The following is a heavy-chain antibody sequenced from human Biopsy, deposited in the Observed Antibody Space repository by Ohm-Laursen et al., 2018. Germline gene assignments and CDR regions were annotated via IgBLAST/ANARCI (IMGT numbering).Heavy chain of an antibody. CDR3: ARPLRGGEYEGFDL. V-gene: IGHV4-39*01. Sequence: SQTLSLTCAVYGESFNGYYWGWIRQAPGKGLEWLGSVHYSGATYYNPPLTSRATISVDMAKNQFFLKLRSATAADTAVYYCARPLRGGEYEGFDLWGPGTMVSVSP. CDR1: GESFNGYY. D-gene: IGHD4-17*01. J-gene: IGHJ3*01. CDR2: VHYSGAT.